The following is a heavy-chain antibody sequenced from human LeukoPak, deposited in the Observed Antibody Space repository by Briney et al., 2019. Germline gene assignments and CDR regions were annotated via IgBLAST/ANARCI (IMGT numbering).Heavy chain of an antibody. Sequence: SETLSLTCTVSGGSISSYYWSWIRQPPGKGLEWNGYIYYSGSTNYNPSLKSRVTISVDTSKNQFSLKLSSVTAADTAVYYCAKAGGVVPTTIFDCWGQGTLVTVSS. V-gene: IGHV4-59*12. J-gene: IGHJ4*02. CDR1: GGSISSYY. CDR2: IYYSGST. D-gene: IGHD2-15*01. CDR3: AKAGGVVPTTIFDC.